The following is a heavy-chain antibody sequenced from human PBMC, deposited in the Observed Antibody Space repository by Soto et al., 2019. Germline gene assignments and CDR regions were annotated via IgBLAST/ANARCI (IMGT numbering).Heavy chain of an antibody. J-gene: IGHJ5*02. CDR1: GAPITSNY. V-gene: IGHV4-59*01. Sequence: PSETLSLTCSVSGAPITSNYWTWIRQPPGKGLEWIGYLDHQGYSNYSPSLRSRVSMSIDTSKNQLSLKVHSVTAADTAVYYCARVPVTGYFDWLDPCGQGTLVTV. CDR2: LDHQGYS. CDR3: ARVPVTGYFDWLDP. D-gene: IGHD3-9*01.